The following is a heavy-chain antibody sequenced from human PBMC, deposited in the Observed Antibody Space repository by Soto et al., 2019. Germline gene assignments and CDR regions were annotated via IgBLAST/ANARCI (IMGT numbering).Heavy chain of an antibody. V-gene: IGHV1-18*01. CDR2: IGANNGDT. D-gene: IGHD2-2*01. J-gene: IGHJ4*02. Sequence: QVQLVQSGAEVKEPGASVRVSCKASGYTFTSYGFSWVRQAPGEGREWVAWIGANNGDTNSAEKFQGRVTLTTATSTTTAYLELRSLRTDDTAVYYCARDFRSSCSGTSCIYFDYSGQGTLVTVSS. CDR1: GYTFTSYG. CDR3: ARDFRSSCSGTSCIYFDY.